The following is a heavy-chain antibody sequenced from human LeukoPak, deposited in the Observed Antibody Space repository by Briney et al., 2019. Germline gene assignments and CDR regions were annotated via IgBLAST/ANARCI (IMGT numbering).Heavy chain of an antibody. CDR1: GGSISSSNW. V-gene: IGHV4-4*02. J-gene: IGHJ4*02. Sequence: PSGTLSLTCAVSGGSISSSNWWSWVRQPPGKGLEWTGEIYHSGSTNYNPSLKSRVTISVDKSKNQFSLKLSSVTAADTAVYYCARDRAYSSGWSSPAYFDYWGQGTLVTVSS. CDR3: ARDRAYSSGWSSPAYFDY. D-gene: IGHD6-19*01. CDR2: IYHSGST.